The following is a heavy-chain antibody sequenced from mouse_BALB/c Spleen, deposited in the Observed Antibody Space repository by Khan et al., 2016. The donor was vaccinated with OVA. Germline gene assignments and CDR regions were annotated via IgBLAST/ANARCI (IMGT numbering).Heavy chain of an antibody. V-gene: IGHV2-2*02. CDR2: IWSAGST. J-gene: IGHJ3*01. CDR3: ARRGYDYGRGALCAY. CDR1: GFSLNNYS. Sequence: QVQLQQSGPGLVQPSQSLSITCTVSGFSLNNYSVHWVRQSPGKGLEWLGVIWSAGSTDYNAAFISRLTISKANYRSQVFFKMNSLQPNDTARYYGARRGYDYGRGALCAYWGQGTLVTVSA. D-gene: IGHD2-4*01.